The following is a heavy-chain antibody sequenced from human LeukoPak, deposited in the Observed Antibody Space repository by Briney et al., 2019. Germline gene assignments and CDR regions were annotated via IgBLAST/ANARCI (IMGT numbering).Heavy chain of an antibody. Sequence: GGSLRLSCAASGFTVSSNYMSWVRQAPGKGLEWVSVIYSGGSTYYADSVKGRFTISRDNSKNTLYLQMNSLRAEDTAVYYCAKDRGSGSSLDYFDYWGQGTLVTVSS. D-gene: IGHD3-10*01. CDR3: AKDRGSGSSLDYFDY. CDR1: GFTVSSNY. V-gene: IGHV3-53*01. CDR2: IYSGGST. J-gene: IGHJ4*02.